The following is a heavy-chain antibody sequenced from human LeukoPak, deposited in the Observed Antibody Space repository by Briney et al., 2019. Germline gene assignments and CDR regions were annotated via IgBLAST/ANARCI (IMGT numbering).Heavy chain of an antibody. V-gene: IGHV1-69*02. D-gene: IGHD6-13*01. CDR1: GGTFSSYT. CDR2: VIPILGIA. J-gene: IGHJ5*02. CDR3: ARGTGESSSTNWFDP. Sequence: ASVKVSFKASGGTFSSYTFSWVRQGPGQGLEWLGRVIPILGIANYAQKFQGRVTITADKSTSTAYMELSSLRSEDTAVYYCARGTGESSSTNWFDPWGQGTLVTVSS.